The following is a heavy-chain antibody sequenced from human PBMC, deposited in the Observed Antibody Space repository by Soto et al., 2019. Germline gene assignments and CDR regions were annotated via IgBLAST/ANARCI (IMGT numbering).Heavy chain of an antibody. CDR2: INAGNGNT. Sequence: ASVKVSCKASVYTFTSYDINWVRQAPGQRLEWMGWINAGNGNTKYSQKFQGRVTITRDTSASTAYMELSSLRSEDTAVYYCARDPSYYGMDVWGQGTTVTVSS. CDR3: ARDPSYYGMDV. CDR1: VYTFTSYD. V-gene: IGHV1-3*01. J-gene: IGHJ6*02.